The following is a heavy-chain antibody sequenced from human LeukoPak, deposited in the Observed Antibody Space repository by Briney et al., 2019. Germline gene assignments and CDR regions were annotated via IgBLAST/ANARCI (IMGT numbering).Heavy chain of an antibody. V-gene: IGHV4-38-2*02. CDR1: GYSISSGYY. J-gene: IGHJ4*02. D-gene: IGHD3-10*01. CDR3: ARDRGMDYYGSGSHDY. CDR2: IYHSGST. Sequence: PSETLSLTCTVSGYSISSGYYWGWIRQPPGKGLEWIGSIYHSGSTYYNPSLKSRVTISVDTSKNQFSLKLSSVTAADTAVYYCARDRGMDYYGSGSHDYWGQGTLVTVSS.